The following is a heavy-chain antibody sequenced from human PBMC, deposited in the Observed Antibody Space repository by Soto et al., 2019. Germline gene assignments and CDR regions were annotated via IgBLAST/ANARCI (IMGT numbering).Heavy chain of an antibody. V-gene: IGHV4-39*01. D-gene: IGHD6-13*01. Sequence: QLQLQESGPGLVRPSETLSLTCTVSGGSISSSSYYWGWIRQPPGKGLEWIGSIYYSGRTYYNPSLKSRVTISEDTTKNQCTLMLSSVTAADTAVYYCARRGRQQRGCEYWGQGSLVTVSA. CDR3: ARRGRQQRGCEY. CDR2: IYYSGRT. CDR1: GGSISSSSYY. J-gene: IGHJ4*02.